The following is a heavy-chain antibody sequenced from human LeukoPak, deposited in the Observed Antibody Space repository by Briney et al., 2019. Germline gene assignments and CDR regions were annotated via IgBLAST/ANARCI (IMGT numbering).Heavy chain of an antibody. CDR1: GGSISSGSYY. D-gene: IGHD2-15*01. J-gene: IGHJ4*02. CDR3: ARGVVVSVRPGVLFDY. V-gene: IGHV4-39*07. Sequence: MSSQTLSLTCTVSGGSISSGSYYWSWIRQPPGKGLEWIGEINHSGSTNYNPSLKSRVTISVDTSKNQFSLKLSSVTAADTAVYYCARGVVVSVRPGVLFDYWGQGTLVTVSS. CDR2: INHSGST.